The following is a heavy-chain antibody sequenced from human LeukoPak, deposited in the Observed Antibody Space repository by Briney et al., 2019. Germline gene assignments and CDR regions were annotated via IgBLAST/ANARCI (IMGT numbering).Heavy chain of an antibody. CDR1: GGSFSSSGYF. D-gene: IGHD3-10*01. CDR2: VDYSGST. V-gene: IGHV4-39*01. Sequence: PSETLSLTCTVSGGSFSSSGYFWGWIRQPPGKGLEWIGAVDYSGSTNYNPSLKSRLTMSTDMSKKQFSLNLSSVAAADTAVYYCARHRDYYGLAQFYRYYMDVWGKGTTVTVSS. J-gene: IGHJ6*03. CDR3: ARHRDYYGLAQFYRYYMDV.